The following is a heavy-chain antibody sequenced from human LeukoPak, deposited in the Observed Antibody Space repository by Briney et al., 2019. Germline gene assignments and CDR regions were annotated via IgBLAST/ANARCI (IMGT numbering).Heavy chain of an antibody. CDR3: ARRMGGELVAFDI. CDR1: GFTFSSYS. CDR2: ISTSSTTI. J-gene: IGHJ3*02. V-gene: IGHV3-48*02. D-gene: IGHD1-7*01. Sequence: GGSLRLSCAASGFTFSSYSMNWVRQAPGKGLEWVSYISTSSTTIYFADSVKGRFTISRDNAKNSLYLQMNSLRDEDTAVYYCARRMGGELVAFDIWGQGTMVTVSS.